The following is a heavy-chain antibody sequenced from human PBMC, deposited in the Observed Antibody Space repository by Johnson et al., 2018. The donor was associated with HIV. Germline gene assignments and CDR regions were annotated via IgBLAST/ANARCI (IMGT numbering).Heavy chain of an antibody. CDR3: ATDIVVVLAVTGTGAAFDI. CDR1: GFTFSTYW. Sequence: VQLVESGGGLVQPGGSLRLSCAASGFTFSTYWMSWVRQAPGKRLEWVANIKEDGSEKYYVDSVKGRFTISRDNAKNSLYLQMNSLRAEDTAVYYCATDIVVVLAVTGTGAAFDIWGQGTMVTVSS. V-gene: IGHV3-7*01. J-gene: IGHJ3*02. CDR2: IKEDGSEK. D-gene: IGHD2-15*01.